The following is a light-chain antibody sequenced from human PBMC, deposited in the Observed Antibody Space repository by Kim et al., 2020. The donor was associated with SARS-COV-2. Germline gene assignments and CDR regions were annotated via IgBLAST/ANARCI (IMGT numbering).Light chain of an antibody. CDR1: SSDVVGYNY. CDR2: EVS. Sequence: QSVTISCTGTSSDVVGYNYVYWYQQHPGKAPKLMIYEVSKRPSGVPDRFSGSKSGNTASLTVSGLQAEDEADYYCSSYAGSNNYVVFGGGTQLTVL. J-gene: IGLJ2*01. V-gene: IGLV2-8*01. CDR3: SSYAGSNNYVV.